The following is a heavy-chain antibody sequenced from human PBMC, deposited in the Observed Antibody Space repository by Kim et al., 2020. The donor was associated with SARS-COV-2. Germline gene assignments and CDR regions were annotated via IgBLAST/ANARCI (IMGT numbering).Heavy chain of an antibody. J-gene: IGHJ4*02. V-gene: IGHV3-23*03. Sequence: GGSLRLSCAASGFTFNDYAMNWVRQAPGKGLQWVSIIYHGGGRADYADSVKGRFTISRDDSKNSLFLQMNSLRPDDTAVYYCAKDLNQWGGFDSWGQGTLVTVSS. CDR2: IYHGGGRA. CDR3: AKDLNQWGGFDS. CDR1: GFTFNDYA. D-gene: IGHD1-26*01.